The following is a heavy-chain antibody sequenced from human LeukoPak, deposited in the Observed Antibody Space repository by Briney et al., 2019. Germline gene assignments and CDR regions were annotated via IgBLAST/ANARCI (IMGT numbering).Heavy chain of an antibody. CDR1: SGSISSFY. CDR3: ARGGWNKFDY. J-gene: IGHJ4*02. CDR2: IYYSGST. V-gene: IGHV4-59*01. D-gene: IGHD3-22*01. Sequence: SQSLSLTCTVSSGSISSFYWSWIRHPPGKGLEWIGYIYYSGSTNYNPSLKSRVTISVDASKNQFSLKLSSVTAADTAVYYCARGGWNKFDYWGQGTLVTVSS.